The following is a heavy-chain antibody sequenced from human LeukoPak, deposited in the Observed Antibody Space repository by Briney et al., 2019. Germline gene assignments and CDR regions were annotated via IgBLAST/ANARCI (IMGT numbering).Heavy chain of an antibody. D-gene: IGHD1-26*01. J-gene: IGHJ4*02. V-gene: IGHV1-8*01. CDR1: GYTFTTHD. CDR2: MNPGSGDT. CDR3: ARDSGSRRDY. Sequence: ASVKVSCKASGYTFTTHDLTWVRQATGQGLEWMGWMNPGSGDTAYAQKFQGRVTITTDESTSTAYMELSSLRSEDTAVYYCARDSGSRRDYWGQGTLVTVSS.